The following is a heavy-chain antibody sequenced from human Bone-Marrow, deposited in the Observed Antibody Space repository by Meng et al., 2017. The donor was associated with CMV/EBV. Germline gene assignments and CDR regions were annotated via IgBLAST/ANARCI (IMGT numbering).Heavy chain of an antibody. CDR3: ARDRYCSSTSCYTGGVSNYYYGMDV. V-gene: IGHV6-1*01. J-gene: IGHJ6*02. D-gene: IGHD2-2*02. Sequence: SQTLSLTCAISGDSVSSNSAAWNWIRQSPSRGLEWLGRTYYRSKWYNDYAVSVKSRITINPDTSKNQFSLQLNSVTPEDTAVYYCARDRYCSSTSCYTGGVSNYYYGMDVWVQGTTVTVSS. CDR2: TYYRSKWYN. CDR1: GDSVSSNSAA.